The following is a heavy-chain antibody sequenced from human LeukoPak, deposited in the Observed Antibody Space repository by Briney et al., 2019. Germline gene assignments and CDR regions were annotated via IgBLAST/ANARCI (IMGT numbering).Heavy chain of an antibody. V-gene: IGHV3-23*01. J-gene: IGHJ4*02. CDR3: AKRHYGSGSYNNPAPFDY. Sequence: GGSLRLSFGASGFTFSTYAMSWVRQAPGRGLEWVSGISGGGVTYYADSVKGRFIISRDNSKNTLYLQMNSLRAEDTAVYYCAKRHYGSGSYNNPAPFDYWGQGTLVTVSS. D-gene: IGHD3-10*01. CDR2: ISGGGVT. CDR1: GFTFSTYA.